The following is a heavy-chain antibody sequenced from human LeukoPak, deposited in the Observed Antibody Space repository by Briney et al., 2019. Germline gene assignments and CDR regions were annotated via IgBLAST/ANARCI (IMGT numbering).Heavy chain of an antibody. J-gene: IGHJ4*02. V-gene: IGHV1-69*13. D-gene: IGHD3-9*01. CDR3: ASFGYDILNGRIGSIDY. CDR2: IIPIFGTA. Sequence: ASVKVSCKASGGTFSSYAISWVRQAPGQGLEWTGGIIPIFGTANYAQKFKVRVTINAEESKSSAYVELSSLRSEDTAVYYCASFGYDILNGRIGSIDYWGQGTMVTVSS. CDR1: GGTFSSYA.